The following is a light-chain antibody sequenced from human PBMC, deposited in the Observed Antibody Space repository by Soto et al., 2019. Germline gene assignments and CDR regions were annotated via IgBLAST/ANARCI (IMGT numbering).Light chain of an antibody. CDR1: SSNIGSNY. V-gene: IGLV1-47*02. CDR2: SNN. CDR3: QVWDSSSDHIL. J-gene: IGLJ2*01. Sequence: QSVLTQPPSASGTPGQRVTISCSGSSSNIGSNYVYWYQQLPGTAPKLLIYSNNQRPSGVPDRFSGSNSGNTATLTINRVEAGDEADYYCQVWDSSSDHILFGRGTKLTVL.